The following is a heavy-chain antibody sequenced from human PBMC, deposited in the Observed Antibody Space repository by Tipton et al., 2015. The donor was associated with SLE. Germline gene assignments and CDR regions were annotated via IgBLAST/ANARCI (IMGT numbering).Heavy chain of an antibody. J-gene: IGHJ4*02. Sequence: TLSLTCAVYGGSFSGYYWSWIRQPPGKGLEWIGEINHSGSTNYNPSPKSRLTISVDTSQNQFSLKLSSVTAADTAVYYCARGTNYDFWSGSFDYWGQGTLVTVSS. CDR2: INHSGST. D-gene: IGHD3-3*01. V-gene: IGHV4-34*01. CDR1: GGSFSGYY. CDR3: ARGTNYDFWSGSFDY.